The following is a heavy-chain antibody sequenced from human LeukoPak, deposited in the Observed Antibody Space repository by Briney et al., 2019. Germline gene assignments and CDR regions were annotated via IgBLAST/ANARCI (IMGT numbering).Heavy chain of an antibody. CDR1: GYTFTDYY. CDR3: GRVDMATTKDY. V-gene: IGHV1-46*01. J-gene: IGHJ4*02. Sequence: ASVKVSCKASGYTFTDYYVHWVRQAPGQGLQWMGIINPSGGSTSYAQEFQDRVTMTRDTSTNTVDMQLSSLRSDDTAVYYCGRVDMATTKDYWGQGTLVTVSS. D-gene: IGHD5-24*01. CDR2: INPSGGST.